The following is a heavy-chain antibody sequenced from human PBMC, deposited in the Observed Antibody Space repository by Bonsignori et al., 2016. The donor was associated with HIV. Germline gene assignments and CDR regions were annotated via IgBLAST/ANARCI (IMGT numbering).Heavy chain of an antibody. CDR3: ARDRVVLAPAAKPHPEHWFDP. CDR1: GYLISSGHY. D-gene: IGHD2-2*01. Sequence: QVELQESGPGLVRPSETLSLTCDVSGYLISSGHYWGWIRQPPGKGLEWIGSIHHSDITYFNPSLKSRGTISVDTSKNRFSLRLTSVSAADTAVYYCARDRVVLAPAAKPHPEHWFDPVGPGTLV. V-gene: IGHV4-38-2*02. CDR2: IHHSDIT. J-gene: IGHJ5*02.